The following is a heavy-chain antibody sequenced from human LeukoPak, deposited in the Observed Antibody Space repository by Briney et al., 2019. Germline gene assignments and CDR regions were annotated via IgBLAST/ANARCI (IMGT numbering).Heavy chain of an antibody. D-gene: IGHD6-19*01. J-gene: IGHJ4*02. Sequence: GGSLRLSCAASGFTFSSYSMNWVRQAPGKGLEWVSSISSSSSYTYYADSVKGRFTISRDNAKNSLYLQMNSLRAEDTAVYYCAKVRVSSGWVFDYWGQGTLVTVSS. CDR1: GFTFSSYS. CDR3: AKVRVSSGWVFDY. CDR2: ISSSSSYT. V-gene: IGHV3-21*04.